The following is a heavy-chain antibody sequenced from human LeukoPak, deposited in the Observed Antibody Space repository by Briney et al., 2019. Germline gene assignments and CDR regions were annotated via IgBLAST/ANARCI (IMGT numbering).Heavy chain of an antibody. V-gene: IGHV3-74*01. CDR2: INSDGSST. CDR3: VTLAENRDSGYYFDS. D-gene: IGHD3-10*01. Sequence: GGSLRLPCAASGFTFSSYWKQCVRQVPGKGLVWVSRINSDGSSTTYADSVKGRFTISRDNAKSTLYLQMNSLRAEDTAVYYCVTLAENRDSGYYFDSWGQGTLVTVSS. J-gene: IGHJ4*02. CDR1: GFTFSSYW.